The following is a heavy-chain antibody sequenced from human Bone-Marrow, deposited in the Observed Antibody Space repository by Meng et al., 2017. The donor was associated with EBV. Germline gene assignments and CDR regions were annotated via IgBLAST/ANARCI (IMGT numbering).Heavy chain of an antibody. V-gene: IGHV4-30-4*01. D-gene: IGHD6-13*01. J-gene: IGHJ4*02. Sequence: VPLQESGPGLVNTSQTLSLTCAGSCGSLSSGGYHWSWIRQPPGKGLEWIGYIYYSGSTYYNPSLKSRVTISVDTSKNQFSLKLSSVTAADTAVYYCASGSTAAGTDYWGQGTLVTVSS. CDR3: ASGSTAAGTDY. CDR2: IYYSGST. CDR1: CGSLSSGGYH.